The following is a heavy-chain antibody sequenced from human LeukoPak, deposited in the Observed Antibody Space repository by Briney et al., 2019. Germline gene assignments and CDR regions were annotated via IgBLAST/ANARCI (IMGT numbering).Heavy chain of an antibody. V-gene: IGHV3-23*01. CDR1: GLTFSSYA. J-gene: IGHJ3*02. Sequence: GGSLRLSCAASGLTFSSYAMSWVRQAPGKGLEWVSDISGSGGSTYYADSMKGRFTITIDNATNTLYLQLNSLRADDTAVYYYAKLRAPDTNYYYDGEIWGAFDIWGQGTMVTVSS. D-gene: IGHD3-22*01. CDR3: AKLRAPDTNYYYDGEIWGAFDI. CDR2: ISGSGGST.